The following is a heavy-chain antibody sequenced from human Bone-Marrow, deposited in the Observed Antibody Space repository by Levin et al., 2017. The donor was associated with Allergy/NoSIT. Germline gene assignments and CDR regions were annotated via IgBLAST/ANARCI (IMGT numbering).Heavy chain of an antibody. Sequence: PGESLKISCKASGGTFSSYTISWVRQAPGQGLEWMGRIIPILGIANYAQKFQGRVTITADKSTSTAYMELSSLRSEDTAVYYCAREVGQQLVRPYYYYGMDVWGQGTTVTVSS. V-gene: IGHV1-69*04. CDR2: IIPILGIA. J-gene: IGHJ6*02. CDR3: AREVGQQLVRPYYYYGMDV. D-gene: IGHD6-6*01. CDR1: GGTFSSYT.